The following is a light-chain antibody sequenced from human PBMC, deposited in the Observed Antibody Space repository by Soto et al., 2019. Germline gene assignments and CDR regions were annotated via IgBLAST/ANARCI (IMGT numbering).Light chain of an antibody. CDR1: QSLVYRDGNTY. J-gene: IGKJ5*01. CDR2: AAS. CDR3: QQAYSFPIT. Sequence: DVVVTQSPLSLPVTHGQAASISCRSSQSLVYRDGNTYLSWFHQKPGKAPKLLIYAASSLQSGVPSGFSGNGSGTDFTLIISSLQPEDFATYYCQQAYSFPITFGQGTRLEIK. V-gene: IGKV2D-30*01.